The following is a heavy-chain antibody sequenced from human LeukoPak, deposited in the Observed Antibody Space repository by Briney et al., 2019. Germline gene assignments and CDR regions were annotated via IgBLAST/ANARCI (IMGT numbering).Heavy chain of an antibody. Sequence: GGSLRLSCAASGFTFSSYAMSWVRLAPGKGLEWVSAISGSGGSTYYADSVKGRFTISRDNSKNTLYLQMNSLRAEDTAVYYCAKGRSMTTVTTYFDYWGQGTLVTVSS. D-gene: IGHD4-17*01. V-gene: IGHV3-23*01. CDR2: ISGSGGST. CDR3: AKGRSMTTVTTYFDY. CDR1: GFTFSSYA. J-gene: IGHJ4*02.